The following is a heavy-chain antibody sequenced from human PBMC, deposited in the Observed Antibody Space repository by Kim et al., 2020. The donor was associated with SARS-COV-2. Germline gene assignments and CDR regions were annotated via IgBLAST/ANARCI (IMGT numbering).Heavy chain of an antibody. CDR2: IYTSGST. V-gene: IGHV4-4*07. D-gene: IGHD2-8*01. CDR3: ARDCTNGVCYTPPYYYYYGMDV. CDR1: GGSISSYY. J-gene: IGHJ6*02. Sequence: SETLSLTCTVSGGSISSYYWSWIRQPAGKGLEWIGRIYTSGSTNYNPSLKSRVTMSVDTSKNQFSLKLSSVTAADTAVYYCARDCTNGVCYTPPYYYYYGMDVWGQGTTVTVSS.